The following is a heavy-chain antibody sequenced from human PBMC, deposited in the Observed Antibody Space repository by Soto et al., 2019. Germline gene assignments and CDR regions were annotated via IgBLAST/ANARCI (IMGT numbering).Heavy chain of an antibody. V-gene: IGHV3-23*01. CDR3: VKGGWLDF. D-gene: IGHD3-16*01. Sequence: EVQLLESGGGLVQPGGSLRLSCAASGFTFSSFEMSWVRQAPGRGLEWVSFISDDSSRTYYADAVKGRFTISRDNSKHTLYLQMNSLTAEDTAVYACVKGGWLDFWGQGNLVTVSS. J-gene: IGHJ5*01. CDR1: GFTFSSFE. CDR2: ISDDSSRT.